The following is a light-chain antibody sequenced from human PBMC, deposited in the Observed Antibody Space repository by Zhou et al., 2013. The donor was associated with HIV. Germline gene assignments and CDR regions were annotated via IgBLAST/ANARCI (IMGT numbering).Light chain of an antibody. V-gene: IGKV1-5*03. Sequence: DIQMTQSPSTLSASIEDRVTITCRASQSINDWLAWYQQKPGKAPKLLIYKASTLESGVPSRFSGSGSGTEFTLTISSLQPDDFATYYCQQYSNERYTFGQGTKLEIK. J-gene: IGKJ2*01. CDR3: QQYSNERYT. CDR1: QSINDW. CDR2: KAS.